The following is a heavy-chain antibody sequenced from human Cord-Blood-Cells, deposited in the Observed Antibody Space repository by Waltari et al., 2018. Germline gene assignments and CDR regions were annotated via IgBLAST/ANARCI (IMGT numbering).Heavy chain of an antibody. CDR2: ISGSGGST. V-gene: IGHV3-23*01. J-gene: IGHJ6*02. CDR3: AKDRVAARFRYYYGMDV. CDR1: GFTFSSYA. Sequence: EVQLLESGGGLVQPGGSLRLSCAASGFTFSSYAMSWVCQAPGKGLEWVSAISGSGGSTYYADSVKGRFTISRDNSKNTLYLQMNSLRAEDTAVYYCAKDRVAARFRYYYGMDVWGQGTTVTVSS. D-gene: IGHD6-6*01.